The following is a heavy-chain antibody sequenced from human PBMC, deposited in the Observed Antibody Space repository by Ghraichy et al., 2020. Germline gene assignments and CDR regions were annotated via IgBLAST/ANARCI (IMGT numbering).Heavy chain of an antibody. CDR1: GFTFSTYW. CDR3: AREVIGWYYGMDV. CDR2: IKPDGTEK. Sequence: GGSLRLSCAGSGFTFSTYWMTWVRQAPGKGLEWVANIKPDGTEKYYMDSVKGRFTISRDNAKNSLYLQMNSLRAEDTAVYYCAREVIGWYYGMDVWGQRTTVTVSS. D-gene: IGHD6-19*01. J-gene: IGHJ6*02. V-gene: IGHV3-7*01.